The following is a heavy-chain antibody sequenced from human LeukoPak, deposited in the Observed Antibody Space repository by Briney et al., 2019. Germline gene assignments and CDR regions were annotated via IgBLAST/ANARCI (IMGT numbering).Heavy chain of an antibody. CDR3: ARDRAALQDWVEFDP. Sequence: GGSPRLSCAASAFTVSGNHMSWVRQAPGKGLEWVGLIRDSGEAFYADFVRGRFAISRDESENTLYLQMNSLRVEDTAVYFCARDRAALQDWVEFDPWGQGTPVIVSS. V-gene: IGHV3-66*03. CDR1: AFTVSGNH. CDR2: IRDSGEA. D-gene: IGHD3/OR15-3a*01. J-gene: IGHJ5*02.